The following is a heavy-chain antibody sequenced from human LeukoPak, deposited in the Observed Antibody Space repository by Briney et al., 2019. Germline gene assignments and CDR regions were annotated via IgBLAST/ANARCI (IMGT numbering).Heavy chain of an antibody. Sequence: SETLSLTCTVSGGSISSGGYSWSWIRQHPGKGLEWIGYIYYSGSTYYNPSLKSRVTVSVDTSKNQFSLKLSSVTAADTAVYYCARDRSGYDFDAFDIWGQGTMVTVSS. CDR2: IYYSGST. CDR1: GGSISSGGYS. J-gene: IGHJ3*02. CDR3: ARDRSGYDFDAFDI. V-gene: IGHV4-31*03. D-gene: IGHD5-12*01.